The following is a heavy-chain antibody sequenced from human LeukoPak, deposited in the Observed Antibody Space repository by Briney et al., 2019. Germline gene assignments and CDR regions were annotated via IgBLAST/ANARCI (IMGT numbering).Heavy chain of an antibody. V-gene: IGHV3-20*04. J-gene: IGHJ4*02. CDR1: GFTFDDYG. D-gene: IGHD3-22*01. Sequence: GESLKISCAASGFTFDDYGMSWVRQAPGKGLEWVSGINWNGGSTGYADSVKGRFTISRDNAKNSLYLQMNSLRAEDTALYYCARAIYYYDSSGYSEFDYWGQGTLVTVSS. CDR3: ARAIYYYDSSGYSEFDY. CDR2: INWNGGST.